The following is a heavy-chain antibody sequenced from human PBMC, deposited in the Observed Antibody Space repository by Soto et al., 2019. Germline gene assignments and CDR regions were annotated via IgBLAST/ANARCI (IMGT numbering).Heavy chain of an antibody. Sequence: EVQLVESGGGLVQPGRSLRLSCAASGFTFDDYAMHWVRQAPGKGLEWVSGISWNSGSIGYADSVKGRFTISRDNAKNSLYLQINSLRAEDTALYYCAQDSSGWSAWISHWGQGTLVTVSS. D-gene: IGHD6-19*01. CDR3: AQDSSGWSAWISH. CDR1: GFTFDDYA. J-gene: IGHJ4*02. CDR2: ISWNSGSI. V-gene: IGHV3-9*01.